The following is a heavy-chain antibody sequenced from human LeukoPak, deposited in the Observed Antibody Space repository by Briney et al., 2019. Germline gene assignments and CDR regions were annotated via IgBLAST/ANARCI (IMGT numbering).Heavy chain of an antibody. CDR3: ARTYSSGWAIDY. J-gene: IGHJ4*02. Sequence: SETLSLTCTVSGGSISSSSYYWGWIRQPPGKGLEWIGSIYYSGSTYYNPSLKSRVTISVDTSKNQFSLKLSSVTAADTAVYYCARTYSSGWAIDYWGQGTLVTVSS. CDR2: IYYSGST. V-gene: IGHV4-39*07. D-gene: IGHD6-19*01. CDR1: GGSISSSSYY.